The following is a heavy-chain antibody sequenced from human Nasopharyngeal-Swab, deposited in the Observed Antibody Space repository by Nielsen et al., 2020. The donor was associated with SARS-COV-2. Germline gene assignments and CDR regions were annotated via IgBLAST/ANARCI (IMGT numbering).Heavy chain of an antibody. V-gene: IGHV3-48*01. D-gene: IGHD6-25*01. CDR3: ATDITAAGDH. Sequence: GESLKISCAASGFTFSRNSMNWVRQAPGKGLEWVSYISSSSSTIYYADSVKGRFTISRDNAKNSLYLQINSLRVEDTALYFCATDITAAGDHWGQGTLVTVSS. CDR2: ISSSSSTI. J-gene: IGHJ4*02. CDR1: GFTFSRNS.